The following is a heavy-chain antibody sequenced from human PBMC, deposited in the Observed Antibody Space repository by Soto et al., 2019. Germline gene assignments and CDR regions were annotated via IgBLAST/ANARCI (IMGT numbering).Heavy chain of an antibody. Sequence: ELQLLESGGGLVHQGESLTLSCAASEDSFDNSAMTWVRQAPGKGLEWVSTTTNTGGTTHYADSVQGRFTVSRDNFRNTLYLLMNSLRAEDTAVYYCAKLRRGANGTEGFHPWGQGTLVTVSS. CDR2: TTNTGGTT. J-gene: IGHJ5*02. D-gene: IGHD1-1*01. V-gene: IGHV3-23*01. CDR1: EDSFDNSA. CDR3: AKLRRGANGTEGFHP.